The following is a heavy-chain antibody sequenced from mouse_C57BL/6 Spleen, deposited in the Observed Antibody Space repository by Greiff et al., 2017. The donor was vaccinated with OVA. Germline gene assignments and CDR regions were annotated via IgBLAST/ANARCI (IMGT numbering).Heavy chain of an antibody. CDR3: ARRDDGYYRYWYFDF. V-gene: IGHV1-69*01. CDR1: GYTFTSYW. Sequence: VQLQQPGAELVMPGASVKLSCKASGYTFTSYWMHWVKQRPGQGLEWIGEIDPSDSYTNYNQKFKGKSTLTVDKSSSTAYMQLSSLTSEDSAVYYCARRDDGYYRYWYFDFWGTGTTVTVSS. D-gene: IGHD2-3*01. J-gene: IGHJ1*03. CDR2: IDPSDSYT.